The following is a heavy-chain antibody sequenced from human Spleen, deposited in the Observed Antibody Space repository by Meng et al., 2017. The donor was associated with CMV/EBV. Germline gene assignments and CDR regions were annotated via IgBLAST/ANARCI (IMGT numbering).Heavy chain of an antibody. V-gene: IGHV3-33*06. D-gene: IGHD5-24*01. CDR2: IWYDGSNK. Sequence: LSCAASGFTFRSSGMHWVRQAPGKGLEWVAVIWYDGSNKYYADSVKGRFTISRDNSKNTLSLQMNSLRAEDTAVYYCAKGRDGHFDYWSQGALVTVSS. J-gene: IGHJ4*02. CDR3: AKGRDGHFDY. CDR1: GFTFRSSG.